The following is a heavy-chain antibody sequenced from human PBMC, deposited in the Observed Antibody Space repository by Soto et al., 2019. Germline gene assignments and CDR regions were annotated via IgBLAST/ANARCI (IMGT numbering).Heavy chain of an antibody. CDR1: GYNFAGYW. V-gene: IGHV5-51*01. CDR3: ARQSGMDG. CDR2: IFPGDSDT. J-gene: IGHJ6*02. Sequence: ISWETSGYNFAGYWIGWLRPLPGEGLEWLGIIFPGDSDTKYSPSFQGQVISSADKSYRTAYLQWSSLKAADAAIYYCARQSGMDGWGQGTRV.